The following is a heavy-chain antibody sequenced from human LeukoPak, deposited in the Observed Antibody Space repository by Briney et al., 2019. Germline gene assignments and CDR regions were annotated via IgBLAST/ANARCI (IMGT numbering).Heavy chain of an antibody. J-gene: IGHJ5*02. V-gene: IGHV7-4-1*02. CDR2: INTNTGNP. CDR1: GYTFTSYA. D-gene: IGHD3-10*01. Sequence: GASVKVSCKASGYTFTSYAMNWVRQAPGQGLEWMGWINTNTGNPTYAQGFTGRFVFSLDTSVSTAYLQISSLKAEDTAVYYCATNILVRDIINWFDPWGQGTLVTVSS. CDR3: ATNILVRDIINWFDP.